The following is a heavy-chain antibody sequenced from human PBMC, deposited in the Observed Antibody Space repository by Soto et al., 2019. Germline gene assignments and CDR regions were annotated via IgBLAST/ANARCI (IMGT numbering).Heavy chain of an antibody. CDR2: INAGNGNT. V-gene: IGHV1-3*01. D-gene: IGHD3-22*01. CDR1: GYTFTSYY. Sequence: GASVKVSCKASGYTFTSYYIQWVRQAPGQGLEWMGWINAGNGNTKYSQKFQGRVTFTRDTSANTAYMELSSLISEDTAVYYCARPKDYDDCLDLWGQGTLVTVSS. CDR3: ARPKDYDDCLDL. J-gene: IGHJ4*02.